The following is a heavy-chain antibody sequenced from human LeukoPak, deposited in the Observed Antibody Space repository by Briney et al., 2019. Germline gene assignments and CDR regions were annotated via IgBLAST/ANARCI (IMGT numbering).Heavy chain of an antibody. Sequence: GGSLRLSCAASGFTFSSYAMHWVRQAPGKGLEWVAVISYDGSNKYYADSVKGRFTISRDNSKNTLYLQMNSLRAEDTAVYYCARVSGSRTGYFDYWGQGTLVNVSS. D-gene: IGHD7-27*01. CDR1: GFTFSSYA. CDR3: ARVSGSRTGYFDY. V-gene: IGHV3-30*04. CDR2: ISYDGSNK. J-gene: IGHJ4*02.